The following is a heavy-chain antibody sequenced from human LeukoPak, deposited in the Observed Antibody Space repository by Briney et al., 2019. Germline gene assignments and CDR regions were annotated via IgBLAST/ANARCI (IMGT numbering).Heavy chain of an antibody. J-gene: IGHJ4*02. CDR1: GGSISGYY. Sequence: SETLSLTCTVSGGSISGYYWSWIRQPPGKALEWIGYNYYNENTNYNPSLKSRATISVDTSKNQFSLKLSSVTAADTAVYYCARDNPVCSGGSCQYYFDYWGQGTLVTVSS. CDR3: ARDNPVCSGGSCQYYFDY. V-gene: IGHV4-59*01. D-gene: IGHD2-15*01. CDR2: NYYNENT.